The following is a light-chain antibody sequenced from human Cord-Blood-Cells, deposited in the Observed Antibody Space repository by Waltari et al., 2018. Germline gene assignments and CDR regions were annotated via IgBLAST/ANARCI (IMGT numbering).Light chain of an antibody. CDR1: QSVLYSSNNKNY. V-gene: IGKV4-1*01. CDR3: QQYYSTPPT. J-gene: IGKJ4*01. Sequence: DIVMTQSQDSLAVSLGERANINCKSSQSVLYSSNNKNYLAWYQQKPGQPPKLLIYWASTRESGVPDRFSGSGSGTDFTLTISSLQAEDVAVYYCQQYYSTPPTFGGGTKVEIK. CDR2: WAS.